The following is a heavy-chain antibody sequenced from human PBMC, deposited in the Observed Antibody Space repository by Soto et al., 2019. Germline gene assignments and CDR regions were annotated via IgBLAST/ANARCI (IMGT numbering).Heavy chain of an antibody. CDR3: AKDTVGGYSFWSGYYSDGLDV. D-gene: IGHD3-3*01. CDR1: GFTFDSYA. V-gene: IGHV3-23*01. J-gene: IGHJ3*01. Sequence: EVKLLESGGGLAQPGGSLRLSCVGSGFTFDSYAISWVRQAPGERLQWIAAISGSADGTDYAHYVRGRFTISRDNAKNTVHLQMDSLRVEDTAVYFCAKDTVGGYSFWSGYYSDGLDVWGQGTLVTVS. CDR2: ISGSADGT.